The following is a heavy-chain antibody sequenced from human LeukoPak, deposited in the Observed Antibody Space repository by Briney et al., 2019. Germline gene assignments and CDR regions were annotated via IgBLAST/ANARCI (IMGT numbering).Heavy chain of an antibody. CDR3: ESLDRDSGFDY. D-gene: IGHD2-15*01. Sequence: ASVKVSCKASGYTFTGYYMHWVRQAPGQGLEWMGRINPNSGGTNYAQKFQGRVTMTRDNSISTAYMELSRLRTDDTAVYYCESLDRDSGFDYWGQGTLVTVSS. V-gene: IGHV1-2*06. J-gene: IGHJ4*02. CDR2: INPNSGGT. CDR1: GYTFTGYY.